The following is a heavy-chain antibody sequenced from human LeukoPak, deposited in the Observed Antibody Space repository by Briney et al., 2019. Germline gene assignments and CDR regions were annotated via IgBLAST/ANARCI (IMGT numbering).Heavy chain of an antibody. Sequence: PSETLSLTCTVPGGSISSSSYCWGWIRQPPGKGLGWIGCIYYSGSTYSIQSLKTLVTNSVDTSKNQFSRKLSSVTAADTSVYYCAGRITIFGVAVRDFDYWGQGTLVTVSS. V-gene: IGHV4-39*01. CDR3: AGRITIFGVAVRDFDY. J-gene: IGHJ4*02. CDR1: GGSISSSSYC. D-gene: IGHD3-3*01. CDR2: IYYSGST.